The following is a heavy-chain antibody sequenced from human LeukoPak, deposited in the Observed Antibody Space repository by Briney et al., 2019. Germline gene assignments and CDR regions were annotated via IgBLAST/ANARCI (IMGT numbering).Heavy chain of an antibody. CDR1: GFTFSSYG. D-gene: IGHD3-10*01. CDR2: INHSGST. CDR3: ARPRGRSGL. J-gene: IGHJ4*02. Sequence: AGGSLRLACAASGFTFSSYGMSWVRQPPGKGLEWIGEINHSGSTNYNPFLKSRVTISVDTSKNQFSLKLSSVTAADTAVYYCARPRGRSGLWGQGTLVTVSS. V-gene: IGHV4-34*01.